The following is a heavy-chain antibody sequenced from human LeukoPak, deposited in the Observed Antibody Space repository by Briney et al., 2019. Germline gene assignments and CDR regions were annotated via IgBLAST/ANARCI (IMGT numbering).Heavy chain of an antibody. V-gene: IGHV4-34*01. J-gene: IGHJ5*02. D-gene: IGHD6-13*01. CDR2: INHSGST. CDR1: GGSFSGYY. CDR3: ARTGEYSSSWYGGVFDP. Sequence: SQTLSLTCAVYGGSFSGYYWSWIRQLPGKGLEWIGEINHSGSTNYNPSLKSRVTISVDTSKNQFSLKLSSVTAADTAVYYCARTGEYSSSWYGGVFDPWGQGTLVTVSS.